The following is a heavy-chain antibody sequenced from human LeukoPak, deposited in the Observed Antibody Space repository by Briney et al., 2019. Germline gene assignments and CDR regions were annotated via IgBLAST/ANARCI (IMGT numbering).Heavy chain of an antibody. CDR2: IYPGDSNI. V-gene: IGHV5-51*01. CDR1: GYSFTSYW. D-gene: IGHD1-14*01. Sequence: GESLKISCKGSGYSFTSYWIGWVRQMPGRGLEWMGIIYPGDSNIRYSPSFQGQVTISADKSISTAYLQWSSLKASDTAMYYCARQTMSQIAFDIWGQGTMVTVSS. CDR3: ARQTMSQIAFDI. J-gene: IGHJ3*02.